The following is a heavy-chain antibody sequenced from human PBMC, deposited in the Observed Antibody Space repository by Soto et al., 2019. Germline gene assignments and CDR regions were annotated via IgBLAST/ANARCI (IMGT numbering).Heavy chain of an antibody. CDR2: LHPKDSVA. CDR3: ARQKSGGGSEPFDF. V-gene: IGHV5-10-1*01. D-gene: IGHD1-26*01. CDR1: GFIFTSYW. Sequence: PGESLKISCKASGFIFTSYWLNSVRQMPEKGLEWTGMLHPKDSVANYSPSSRGHVTISPDTSVTTAYPQWSTLQATDTAIYYCARQKSGGGSEPFDFWGQGTLVNVS. J-gene: IGHJ4*02.